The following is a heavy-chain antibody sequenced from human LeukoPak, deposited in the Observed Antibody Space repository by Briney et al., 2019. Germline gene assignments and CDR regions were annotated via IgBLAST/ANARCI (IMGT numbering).Heavy chain of an antibody. CDR3: AREGGTPVTFDY. D-gene: IGHD4-11*01. Sequence: GGSLRLSCAASGFTFSSYSMNWVRQAPGKGLEWVSSISSSSSYIYYADSVKGRFTISRDNAKNSLYLQMNSLRAEDTAVYFCAREGGTPVTFDYWGQGSLVTFSS. CDR2: ISSSSSYI. V-gene: IGHV3-21*01. J-gene: IGHJ4*02. CDR1: GFTFSSYS.